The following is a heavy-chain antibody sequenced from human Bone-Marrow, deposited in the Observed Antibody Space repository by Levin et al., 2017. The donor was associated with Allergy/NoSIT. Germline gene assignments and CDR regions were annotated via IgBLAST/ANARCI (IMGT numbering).Heavy chain of an antibody. D-gene: IGHD2-8*02. CDR3: ARRNSSWVVFAFDM. CDR2: IYHSGST. CDR1: GGSISSSNW. J-gene: IGHJ3*02. V-gene: IGHV4-4*02. Sequence: PSETLSLTCAVSGGSISSSNWWNWVRQSPGGGLEWIGEIYHSGSTNYNPSLKNRIFISVDKSRNQFSLSLNSVTAADTALYYCARRNSSWVVFAFDMWGQGTLVTVSS.